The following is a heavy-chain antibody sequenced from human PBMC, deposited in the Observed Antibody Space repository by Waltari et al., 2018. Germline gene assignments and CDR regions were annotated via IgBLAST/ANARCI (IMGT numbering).Heavy chain of an antibody. CDR3: ARPVRISGNYGLDV. CDR2: ITGTSRTK. CDR1: GFNIDDYS. Sequence: EIQLVQSGGGLVQPGGSLRLSCAASGFNIDDYSLNGVRQAPGKGLEWVSYITGTSRTKFYADSVRGRFTISRDNAKNSLYLQMNSLRADDTAVYFCARPVRISGNYGLDVWGQGTTVIVSS. J-gene: IGHJ6*02. V-gene: IGHV3-48*01.